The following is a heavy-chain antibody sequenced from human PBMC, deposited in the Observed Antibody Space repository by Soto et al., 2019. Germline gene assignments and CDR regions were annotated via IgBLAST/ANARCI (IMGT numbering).Heavy chain of an antibody. D-gene: IGHD5-12*01. CDR3: ASTFYRGYDPTDAFVF. CDR2: TYYRSKWYN. J-gene: IGHJ3*01. V-gene: IGHV6-1*01. CDR1: GDSVSSNSAA. Sequence: SQTLSLTCAISGDSVSSNSAAWNWIRQSPSRGLEWLGRTYYRSKWYNDYAVSVKSRITINPDTSKNQFSLQLNSVTPEDTAVYYCASTFYRGYDPTDAFVFRGQGTLVTGS.